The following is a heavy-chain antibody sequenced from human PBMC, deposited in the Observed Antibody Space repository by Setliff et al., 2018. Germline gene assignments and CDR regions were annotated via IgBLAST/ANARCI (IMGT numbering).Heavy chain of an antibody. V-gene: IGHV4-61*02. J-gene: IGHJ5*02. CDR2: LHTSGST. D-gene: IGHD1-26*01. Sequence: SSETLSLTCAVSGGSLNSGSYYWSWIRQSTERGLEWLGRLHTSGSTTYNPALNSRVTISVDTSTNQFSLRLTSLTAADTAVYFCARDNTILGATDHWGQGTLGTV. CDR1: GGSLNSGSYY. CDR3: ARDNTILGATDH.